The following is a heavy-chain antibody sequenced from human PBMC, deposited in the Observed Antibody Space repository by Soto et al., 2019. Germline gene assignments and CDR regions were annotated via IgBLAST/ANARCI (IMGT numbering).Heavy chain of an antibody. CDR1: GGSFSGYY. Sequence: SETLSLTCAVYGGSFSGYYWSWIRQPPGKGLEWIGEINHSGSTNYNPSLKSRVTISVDTSKNQFSLKLSSVTAADTAVYYCARDKIFGVVNHYYYYDMDVWGQGTTVTVSS. V-gene: IGHV4-34*01. D-gene: IGHD3-3*01. CDR2: INHSGST. J-gene: IGHJ6*02. CDR3: ARDKIFGVVNHYYYYDMDV.